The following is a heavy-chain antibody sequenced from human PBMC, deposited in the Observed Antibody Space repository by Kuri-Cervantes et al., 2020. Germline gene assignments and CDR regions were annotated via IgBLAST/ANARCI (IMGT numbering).Heavy chain of an antibody. Sequence: ETLSLTCAASGFTFSSYGMHWVRQAPGKGLEWVSSISSSSSYIYYADSVKGRFTISRDNAKNSLYLQMNSLRAEDTAVYYCARASVVVVAAYYYYGMDVWGQGTTVTVSS. J-gene: IGHJ6*02. CDR2: ISSSSSYI. CDR1: GFTFSSYG. D-gene: IGHD2-15*01. CDR3: ARASVVVVAAYYYYGMDV. V-gene: IGHV3-21*01.